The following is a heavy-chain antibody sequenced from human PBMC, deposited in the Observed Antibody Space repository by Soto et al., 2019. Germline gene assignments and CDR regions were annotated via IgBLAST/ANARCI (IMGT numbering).Heavy chain of an antibody. J-gene: IGHJ6*03. V-gene: IGHV1-2*04. D-gene: IGHD6-19*01. CDR3: ARGSWLAYYYYYMDV. Sequence: QVQLVQSGAEVKKPGASVKVSCKASGYTFTGYYVHWVRQAPGQGLEWMGWINPNSGGTNYAQKFQGWVTMTRDTSISTAYMELSRLRSDDTAVYYCARGSWLAYYYYYMDVWGKGTTVTVSS. CDR1: GYTFTGYY. CDR2: INPNSGGT.